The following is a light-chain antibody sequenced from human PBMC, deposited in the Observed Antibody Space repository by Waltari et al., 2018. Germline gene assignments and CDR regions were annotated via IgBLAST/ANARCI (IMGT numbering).Light chain of an antibody. J-gene: IGLJ3*02. V-gene: IGLV2-14*03. CDR1: SSDVGRYHF. CDR3: SSYTSSNTWV. Sequence: QSALTQPASVSGSPGQSITISCIGTSSDVGRYHFVSWYQQHPGKAPKRIIYDVSNRPSGVSSRFSGSKSGNTASLTISGLQAEDEAEYYCSSYTSSNTWVFGGGTKLTVL. CDR2: DVS.